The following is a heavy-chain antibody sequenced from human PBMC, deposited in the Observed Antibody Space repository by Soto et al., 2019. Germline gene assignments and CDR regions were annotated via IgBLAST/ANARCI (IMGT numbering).Heavy chain of an antibody. D-gene: IGHD3-10*01. CDR3: AKAGTSSPRNWFDP. J-gene: IGHJ5*02. V-gene: IGHV3-23*01. CDR2: ISVSGGST. CDR1: GFTFSSYA. Sequence: GGSLRLSCAASGFTFSSYAMSWVRQAPGKGLEWVSGISVSGGSTYYADSVKGRFTISGDNSKNTLYLQMNSLRAEDTAVYYCAKAGTSSPRNWFDPWGQGTLVTVSS.